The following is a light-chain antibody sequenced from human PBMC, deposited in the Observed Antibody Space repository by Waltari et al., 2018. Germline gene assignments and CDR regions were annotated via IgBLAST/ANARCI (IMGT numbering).Light chain of an antibody. Sequence: DIQLTQSPSTLSASVGDRALITCRASQSISSWLAWYQQKPGKAPKLLIYKASSLESGVPSRFSGSGSGTEFTLTISSLQPDDFATYYCQQYNSYWTFGQGTKVEIK. CDR1: QSISSW. J-gene: IGKJ1*01. V-gene: IGKV1-5*03. CDR3: QQYNSYWT. CDR2: KAS.